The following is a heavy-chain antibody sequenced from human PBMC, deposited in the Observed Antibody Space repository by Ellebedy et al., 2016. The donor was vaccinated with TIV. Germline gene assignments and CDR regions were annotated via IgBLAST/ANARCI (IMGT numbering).Heavy chain of an antibody. CDR1: GFVFSDYS. CDR2: ISSSGSTI. D-gene: IGHD1-1*01. Sequence: PGGSLRLSCAASGFVFSDYSMSWIRQAPGKGLEWISYISSSGSTIYYAPSVRGRLTISRDNAEKSLLLQMNSLRVEDTAIYYCARAWKAASDHWGQGTRVTVSS. J-gene: IGHJ4*02. V-gene: IGHV3-11*04. CDR3: ARAWKAASDH.